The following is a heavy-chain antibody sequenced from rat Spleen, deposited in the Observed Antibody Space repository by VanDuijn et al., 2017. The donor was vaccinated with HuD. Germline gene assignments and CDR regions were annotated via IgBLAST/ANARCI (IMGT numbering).Heavy chain of an antibody. Sequence: EVQLKESGPGLVQPSQTLSLTCTVSGFSLTDSNVHWVRQPPGKGLEWMGVMWSGGSTAYNSALKSRLSINRDTSKSQLFLQMNNLQTEDTAMYFCARSDYSSPYYFDYWGQGVMVTVSS. CDR1: GFSLTDSN. V-gene: IGHV2S63*01. CDR2: MWSGGST. CDR3: ARSDYSSPYYFDY. D-gene: IGHD1-2*01. J-gene: IGHJ2*01.